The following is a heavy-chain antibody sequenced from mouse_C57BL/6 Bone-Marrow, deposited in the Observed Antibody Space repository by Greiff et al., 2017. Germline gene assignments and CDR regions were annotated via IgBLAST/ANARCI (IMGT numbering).Heavy chain of an antibody. Sequence: QVQLQQSGPELVKPGASVKLSCKASGYTFTSYDINWVKQRPGQGLEWIGWIYPRGGSTKYNEKFKGKATLTVDTSSSTAYMQLHSLTSEDSAVYFCTRSDYYGRAWFAYWGQGTLVTVSA. CDR2: IYPRGGST. V-gene: IGHV1-85*01. J-gene: IGHJ3*01. D-gene: IGHD1-1*01. CDR1: GYTFTSYD. CDR3: TRSDYYGRAWFAY.